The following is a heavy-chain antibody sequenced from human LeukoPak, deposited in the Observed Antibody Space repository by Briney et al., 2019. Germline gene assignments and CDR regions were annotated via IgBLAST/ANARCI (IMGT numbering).Heavy chain of an antibody. CDR1: GGSISGGSYY. CDR2: IYTSGST. J-gene: IGHJ6*03. V-gene: IGHV4-61*02. Sequence: SQTLSLTCTVSGGSISGGSYYWSWIRQPAGKGLEWIGRIYTSGSTNYNPSLKSRVTISVDTSKNQFSLKLSSVTAADTAVYYCARESLIAARRGYYYYMDVWGKGTTVTVSS. D-gene: IGHD6-6*01. CDR3: ARESLIAARRGYYYYMDV.